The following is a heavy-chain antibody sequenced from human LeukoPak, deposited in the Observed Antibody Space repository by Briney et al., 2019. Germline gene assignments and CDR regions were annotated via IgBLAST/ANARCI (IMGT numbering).Heavy chain of an antibody. V-gene: IGHV1-18*01. CDR2: ISAYNGNT. J-gene: IGHJ3*02. CDR1: GYTFTSYG. Sequence: ASVKVSCKASGYTFTSYGISWVRQAPGQGLEWMGWISAYNGNTNYAQKLQGRVTMTTDTSTSTAYMELRSLRSGDTAVYYCARDYVWGSYRPTHDAFDIWGQGTMVTVSS. CDR3: ARDYVWGSYRPTHDAFDI. D-gene: IGHD3-16*02.